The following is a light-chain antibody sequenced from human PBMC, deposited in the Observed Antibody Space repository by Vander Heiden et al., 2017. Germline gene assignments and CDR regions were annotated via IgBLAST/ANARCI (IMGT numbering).Light chain of an antibody. CDR1: SSNIGNYY. CDR2: DTN. Sequence: QSVLSQPPPASAAPGQRVTISCSGGSSNIGNYYVYWFQQFPGTAPKLLIYDTNKRPSGIPDRFSGSKSGTSATLGITGLQTGDEADYYCATWDTSLTVGIFGGGTKLTVL. V-gene: IGLV1-51*01. J-gene: IGLJ2*01. CDR3: ATWDTSLTVGI.